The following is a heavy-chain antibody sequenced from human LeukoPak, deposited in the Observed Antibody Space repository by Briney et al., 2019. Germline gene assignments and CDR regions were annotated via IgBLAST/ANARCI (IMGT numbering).Heavy chain of an antibody. D-gene: IGHD3-9*01. J-gene: IGHJ4*02. CDR2: IYYSGST. CDR1: GGSISSGGYY. CDR3: ARHPPGLRYFDS. Sequence: PSQTLSLTCTVSGGSISSGGYYWSWIRQHPGKGLEWIGYIYYSGSTYYNPSLKSRVTISVDTSKNQFSLRLNSVTAADTAFYYCARHPPGLRYFDSWGQGTPVTVSS. V-gene: IGHV4-31*03.